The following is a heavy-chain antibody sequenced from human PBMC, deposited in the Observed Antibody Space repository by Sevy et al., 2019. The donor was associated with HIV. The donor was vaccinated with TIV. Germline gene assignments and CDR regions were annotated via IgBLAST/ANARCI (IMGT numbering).Heavy chain of an antibody. CDR1: GFTFSSYE. J-gene: IGHJ1*01. CDR2: ISNSGNII. Sequence: GGSLRLSCVASGFTFSSYEMNWVRQAPGKGLEWVSYISNSGNIIYYEDSVKGRFTISRDNAKNSLYLQMNSRRAEDTAVYYCAREDGSRQYFQYWGHGTLVTVSS. CDR3: AREDGSRQYFQY. V-gene: IGHV3-48*03. D-gene: IGHD6-13*01.